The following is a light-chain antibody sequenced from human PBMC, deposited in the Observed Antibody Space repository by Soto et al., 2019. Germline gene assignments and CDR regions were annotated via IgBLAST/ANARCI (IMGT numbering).Light chain of an antibody. J-gene: IGLJ3*02. Sequence: QSALTQPASVSGSPGQSITVSCTGSSSDFGDDKYVSWYQQQPGKGPNLLIYGVNSRPSGISNRFSGSKSGNTASLGISGLQSEDEADYFCAVWDDSLNGWVFGGGTKVTVL. CDR3: AVWDDSLNGWV. CDR1: SSDFGDDKY. CDR2: GVN. V-gene: IGLV2-14*01.